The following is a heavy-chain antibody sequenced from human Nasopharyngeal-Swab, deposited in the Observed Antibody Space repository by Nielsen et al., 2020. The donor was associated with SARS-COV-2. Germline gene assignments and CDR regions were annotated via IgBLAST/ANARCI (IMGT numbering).Heavy chain of an antibody. CDR1: GGSVSSGSYY. CDR2: IYYSGST. J-gene: IGHJ5*02. CDR3: ARADGRFVNWFDP. V-gene: IGHV4-61*01. Sequence: SETLSLTCTVSGGSVSSGSYYWSWIRQPPGKGLEWIGYIYYSGSTNYNPSLKSRVTISVDTSKNQFPLKLSSVTAADTAVYYCARADGRFVNWFDPWGQGTLVTVSS. D-gene: IGHD2-15*01.